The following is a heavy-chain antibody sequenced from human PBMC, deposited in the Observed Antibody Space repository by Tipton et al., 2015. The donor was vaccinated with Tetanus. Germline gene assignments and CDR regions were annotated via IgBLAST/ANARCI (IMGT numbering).Heavy chain of an antibody. CDR1: GFTFSSYG. V-gene: IGHV3-30*03. J-gene: IGHJ4*02. D-gene: IGHD6-19*01. CDR2: ISYDGSSE. Sequence: SLRLSCAASGFTFSSYGMHWVRQAPGKGLEWVAVISYDGSSEYYADSVKGRFTISRDNSKNTLFLQMCSLRPEDTALYYCARDPNSSGWYPAYFDLWGQGTLVTVSS. CDR3: ARDPNSSGWYPAYFDL.